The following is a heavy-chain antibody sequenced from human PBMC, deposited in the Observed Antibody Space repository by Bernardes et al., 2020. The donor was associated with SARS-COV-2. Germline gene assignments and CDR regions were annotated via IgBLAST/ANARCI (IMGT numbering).Heavy chain of an antibody. J-gene: IGHJ6*02. CDR2: ISYDGSNK. CDR3: AKDQKLGFWSGLYYYGMDV. D-gene: IGHD3-3*01. CDR1: GFTFSSYG. Sequence: GGSLRLSCAASGFTFSSYGMHWVRQAPGKGLEWVSVISYDGSNKYYADSVKGRFTISRDNSKNTLYLQMNSLRAEDTAVYYCAKDQKLGFWSGLYYYGMDVWGQGTTVTVSS. V-gene: IGHV3-30*18.